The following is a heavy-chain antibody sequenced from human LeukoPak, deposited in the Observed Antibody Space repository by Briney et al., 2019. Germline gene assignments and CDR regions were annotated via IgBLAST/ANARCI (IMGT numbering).Heavy chain of an antibody. V-gene: IGHV3-53*05. CDR3: AKANPLIVGARAGGPINF. J-gene: IGHJ3*01. Sequence: GGSPRLSCAASGFTVSNNYMSWVRQAPGKGLEWVSVVYGGGSTYYADSVKGRFTISRDNSKNSLYLQMNSLRIEDTAVYYCAKANPLIVGARAGGPINFWGQGTMVTVSS. CDR1: GFTVSNNY. CDR2: VYGGGST. D-gene: IGHD1-26*01.